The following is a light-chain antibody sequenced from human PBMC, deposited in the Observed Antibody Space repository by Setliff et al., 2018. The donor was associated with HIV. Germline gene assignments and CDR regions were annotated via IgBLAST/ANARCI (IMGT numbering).Light chain of an antibody. J-gene: IGLJ1*01. CDR2: DVS. CDR3: SSYTSSSTDV. Sequence: QSVLTQPASVSGSPGQSITISCPGTSSDVGTYNAVYWYQQHPGKAPKLMIYDVSTRPSGVSNRFSGSKSGNTASLTISGLQTEDEADYYCSSYTSSSTDVFGTGTKVTVL. V-gene: IGLV2-14*01. CDR1: SSDVGTYNA.